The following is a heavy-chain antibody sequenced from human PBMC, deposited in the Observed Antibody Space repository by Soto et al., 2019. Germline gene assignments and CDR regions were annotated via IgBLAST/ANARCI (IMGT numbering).Heavy chain of an antibody. CDR3: NRGSEYDFWSGYL. D-gene: IGHD3-3*01. V-gene: IGHV1-69*06. CDR1: GGTSTRYA. J-gene: IGHJ4*02. Sequence: QERLVQSGAEVRKPGSSVKVSCKVTGGTSTRYAINWVRQAPEQGLEWMGGIVPMFGTSKYAQKFQGRVTITADTSTNIAYMELRSLRSEDTAVYYCNRGSEYDFWSGYLWGQGTLVSVSS. CDR2: IVPMFGTS.